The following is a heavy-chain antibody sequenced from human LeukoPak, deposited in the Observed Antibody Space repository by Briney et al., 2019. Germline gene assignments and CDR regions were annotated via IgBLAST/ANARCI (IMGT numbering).Heavy chain of an antibody. J-gene: IGHJ3*02. Sequence: GESLRLSCAASGFTFSGSAMHWVRQASGKGLEWVGRIRSKANSYATAYAASVKGRFTISRDDSKNTAYLQMNSLKTEDTAVYYCTASRGVWGALDAWDDAFDIWGQGTMVTVSS. CDR2: IRSKANSYAT. CDR3: TASRGVWGALDAWDDAFDI. V-gene: IGHV3-73*01. D-gene: IGHD3-16*01. CDR1: GFTFSGSA.